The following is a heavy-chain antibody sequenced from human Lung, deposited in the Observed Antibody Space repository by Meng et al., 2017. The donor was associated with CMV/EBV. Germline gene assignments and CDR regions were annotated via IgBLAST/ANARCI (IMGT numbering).Heavy chain of an antibody. D-gene: IGHD3-10*02. CDR1: FNNYG. V-gene: IGHV1-18*04. Sequence: FNNYGLIWVRQAPGKGLEWVGGISAYSGNTNYAQKIQDRVTMTTHTSSNTAYMELRSLRSDDTAIYYCARVVVHYYARGDNADYSDYWGQGTLVTISS. J-gene: IGHJ4*02. CDR3: ARVVVHYYARGDNADYSDY. CDR2: ISAYSGNT.